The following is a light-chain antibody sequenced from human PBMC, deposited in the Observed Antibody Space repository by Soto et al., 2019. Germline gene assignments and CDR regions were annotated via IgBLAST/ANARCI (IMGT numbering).Light chain of an antibody. J-gene: IGKJ4*01. V-gene: IGKV3-11*01. Sequence: EIVLTQSPATLSLSPGERATLSCRASQSVSRFFVWYQQKRGQAPRLLIYDASNRASGIPARFSGSGSGTEFTLTISSLEPEDFAVYYCQQRLNWPLTFGGGTTVEIK. CDR3: QQRLNWPLT. CDR2: DAS. CDR1: QSVSRF.